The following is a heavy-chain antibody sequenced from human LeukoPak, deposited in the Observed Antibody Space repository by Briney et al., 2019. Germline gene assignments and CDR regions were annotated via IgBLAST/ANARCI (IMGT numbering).Heavy chain of an antibody. Sequence: GASVKISCKASVYTFSSYAMNWVRQAPGQGLEWMGWINTNTGNPTYAQGFTGRFVFSSDTSVSTAYLQISSLKPEDSGVYYCASSVESAYSSAWYTGFDSWGQGTLVTVSS. V-gene: IGHV7-4-1*02. CDR1: VYTFSSYA. CDR2: INTNTGNP. J-gene: IGHJ4*02. CDR3: ASSVESAYSSAWYTGFDS. D-gene: IGHD6-19*01.